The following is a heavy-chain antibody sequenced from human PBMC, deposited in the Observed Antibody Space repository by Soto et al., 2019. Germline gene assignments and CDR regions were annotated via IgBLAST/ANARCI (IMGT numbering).Heavy chain of an antibody. V-gene: IGHV2-5*02. CDR1: GFSLSTSGVG. CDR3: AHLVVAGITNYFDS. Sequence: QITLKESGPTLVKPTQTLTLTCTFSGFSLSTSGVGVGWIRQPPGKALEWLTFIYWDDDKRNSPFLKSRLTITKDTSKNPVVLTMTTMDPVDTATYYCAHLVVAGITNYFDSWGEGALVTVSS. J-gene: IGHJ4*02. D-gene: IGHD2-15*01. CDR2: IYWDDDK.